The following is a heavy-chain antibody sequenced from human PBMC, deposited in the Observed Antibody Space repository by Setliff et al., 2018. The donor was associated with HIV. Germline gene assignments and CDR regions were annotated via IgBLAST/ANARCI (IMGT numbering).Heavy chain of an antibody. J-gene: IGHJ4*02. D-gene: IGHD5-12*01. CDR1: GGSISSYY. CDR3: ARHLYGGYTGGFDY. Sequence: SETLSLTCTVSGGSISSYYWSWIRQPPGKGLEWIGYIYYSGSTNYNPSLKSRLTISIDTSKNQFSLKLSSVTAADTAVYYCARHLYGGYTGGFDYWGQGTLVTVSS. CDR2: IYYSGST. V-gene: IGHV4-59*08.